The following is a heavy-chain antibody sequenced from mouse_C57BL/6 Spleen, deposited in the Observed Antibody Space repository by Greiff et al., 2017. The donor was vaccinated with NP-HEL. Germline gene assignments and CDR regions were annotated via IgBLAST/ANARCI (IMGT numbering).Heavy chain of an antibody. V-gene: IGHV1-82*01. CDR1: GYAFSSSW. CDR3: ARGDYGSSYGDYAMDY. D-gene: IGHD1-1*01. Sequence: VQLQQSGPELVKPGASVKISCKASGYAFSSSWMNWVKQRPGKGLEWIGRIYPGDGDTNYNGKFKGKATLTADKSSSTAYMQLSSLTSEDSAVYFCARGDYGSSYGDYAMDYWGQGTSVTVSS. J-gene: IGHJ4*01. CDR2: IYPGDGDT.